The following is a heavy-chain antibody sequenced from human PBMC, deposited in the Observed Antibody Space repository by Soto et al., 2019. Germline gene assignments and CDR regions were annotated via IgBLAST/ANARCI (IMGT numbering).Heavy chain of an antibody. D-gene: IGHD4-17*01. CDR1: GGTFSSYT. CDR2: IIPILGIA. J-gene: IGHJ4*02. Sequence: QVQLVQSGAEVKKPGSSVKVSCKASGGTFSSYTISWVRQAPGQGLEWMGRIIPILGIANYAQKFQGRVTITADKSTSTAYMELSSLRSEDTAVYYCARDYGDYAFDSWGQGTLVTVSS. V-gene: IGHV1-69*08. CDR3: ARDYGDYAFDS.